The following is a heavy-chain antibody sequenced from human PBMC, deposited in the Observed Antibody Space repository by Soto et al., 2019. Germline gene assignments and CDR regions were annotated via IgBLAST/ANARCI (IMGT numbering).Heavy chain of an antibody. V-gene: IGHV1-3*01. CDR1: GYTFTSYA. Sequence: VSVKVSCNASGYTFTSYAMHLVRQAPGQRLEWMGWINAGNGNTKYSQKFQGRVTITRDTSASTAYMELSSLRSEDTAVYYCARYSRNHDAFDIWGQGTMVTVSS. CDR3: ARYSRNHDAFDI. J-gene: IGHJ3*02. D-gene: IGHD6-13*01. CDR2: INAGNGNT.